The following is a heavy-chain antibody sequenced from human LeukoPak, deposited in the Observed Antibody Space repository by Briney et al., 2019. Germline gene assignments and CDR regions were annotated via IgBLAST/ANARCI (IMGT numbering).Heavy chain of an antibody. CDR2: ISAYNGNT. V-gene: IGHV1-18*01. D-gene: IGHD1-26*01. CDR3: ARGRGSYGDYFDY. Sequence: ASVKVSCKASGYTFTSYGISWVRQAPGQGLEWMGWISAYNGNTNYALKLQCSIPMPTDTSPSTPYMELRSLRSDDTAVYYCARGRGSYGDYFDYWGQGTLVTVSS. CDR1: GYTFTSYG. J-gene: IGHJ4*02.